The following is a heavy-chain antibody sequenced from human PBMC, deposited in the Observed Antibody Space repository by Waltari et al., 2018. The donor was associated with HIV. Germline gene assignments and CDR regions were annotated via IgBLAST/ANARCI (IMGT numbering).Heavy chain of an antibody. V-gene: IGHV3-33*01. J-gene: IGHJ4*02. CDR1: GFPFSSHG. Sequence: QVQLVESGGGVVQPGRSLRLSCAASGFPFSSHGMHWARQAPGKGLEWVAVIWYDGSNKYYADSVKVRFTISRDNSKNTLYLQMNSLRAEDTAVYYCARDPVGSWYPDYWGQGTLVTVSS. CDR2: IWYDGSNK. CDR3: ARDPVGSWYPDY. D-gene: IGHD6-13*01.